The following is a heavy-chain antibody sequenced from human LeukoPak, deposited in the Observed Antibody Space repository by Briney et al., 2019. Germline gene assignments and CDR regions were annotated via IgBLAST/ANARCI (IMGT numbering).Heavy chain of an antibody. CDR1: GGTFSSYA. D-gene: IGHD5-18*01. V-gene: IGHV1-69*04. CDR3: ARLNTAMVTDY. CDR2: IIPILGIA. Sequence: ASVKVSCKASGGTFSSYAISWVRQAPGQGLEWMGRIIPILGIANYAQKFQGRVTITADKSTSTAYMELSSLRSEDTAVYYCARLNTAMVTDYWGQGTLVTVSS. J-gene: IGHJ4*02.